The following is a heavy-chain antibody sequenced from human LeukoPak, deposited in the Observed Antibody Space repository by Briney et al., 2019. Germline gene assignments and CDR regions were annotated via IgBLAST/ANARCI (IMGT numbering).Heavy chain of an antibody. D-gene: IGHD3-16*01. J-gene: IGHJ4*02. CDR1: GFTFSTYT. CDR2: ISSLSSFK. CDR3: AKAGGWTHRGYFDY. V-gene: IGHV3-21*04. Sequence: PGGSLRLSCSASGFTFSTYTMSWVRQAPGKGLEWVSSISSLSSFKYYADSVKGRFTISRDNAKKSLYLQMNSLRAEDTAVYYCAKAGGWTHRGYFDYWGQGTLVTVSS.